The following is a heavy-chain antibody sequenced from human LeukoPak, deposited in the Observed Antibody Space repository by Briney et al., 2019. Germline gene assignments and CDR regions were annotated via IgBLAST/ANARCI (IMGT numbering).Heavy chain of an antibody. CDR1: GSICTSYW. CDR2: IYPGDSDT. D-gene: IGHD6-13*01. Sequence: GASLQISCKGSGSICTSYWIGWGRQLPGKVLEWMGIIYPGDSDTRYSPSFQGQVTISADKSISTAYLQWSSLKASDTAMYYCARLWGSNDAFDIWGQGTMVTVSS. J-gene: IGHJ3*02. CDR3: ARLWGSNDAFDI. V-gene: IGHV5-51*01.